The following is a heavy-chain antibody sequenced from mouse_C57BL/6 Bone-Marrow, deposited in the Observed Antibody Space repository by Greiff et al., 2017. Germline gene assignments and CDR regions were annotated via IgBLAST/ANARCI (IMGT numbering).Heavy chain of an antibody. D-gene: IGHD2-12*01. CDR2: ISYDGSN. CDR3: ARHTTEYYFDY. Sequence: DVMLLASGPGLVKPSQSLSLSCSVTGSSITSGYYWYWIRPFPGNKLEWMGYISYDGSNNYNPSLNTRIPITRDTSKHQFFLKLKSVTPEDTATYYCARHTTEYYFDYWGQGTTLTGSS. J-gene: IGHJ2*01. CDR1: GSSITSGYY. V-gene: IGHV3-6*01.